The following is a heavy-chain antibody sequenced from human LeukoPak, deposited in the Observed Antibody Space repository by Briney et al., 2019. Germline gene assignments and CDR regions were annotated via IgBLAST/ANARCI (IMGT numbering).Heavy chain of an antibody. CDR2: INANSGTT. CDR1: GFTFSFYA. D-gene: IGHD6-19*01. Sequence: GGSLRLSCAASGFTFSFYAMSWLRQPPGKGLEWVSTINANSGTTSYAASVRGRFTISRDNSKNTLYLQVNTLRADDTATYYCAKPVSGGLAVTADWFHPWGQGTLVVVSS. CDR3: AKPVSGGLAVTADWFHP. V-gene: IGHV3-23*01. J-gene: IGHJ5*01.